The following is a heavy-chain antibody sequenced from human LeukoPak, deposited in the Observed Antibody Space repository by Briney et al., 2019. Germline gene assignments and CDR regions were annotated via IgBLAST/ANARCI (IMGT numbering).Heavy chain of an antibody. J-gene: IGHJ4*02. Sequence: GGSLRLSCAASGFTFSSYGMSWVRQAPGKGLEWVAAVSGSGGSTYYADSVKGRSTISRDNSKNTLYLQMNSLRAEDTAVYYCAKDLHSSGWYLGIDYWGQGTLVTVSS. CDR3: AKDLHSSGWYLGIDY. D-gene: IGHD6-19*01. CDR1: GFTFSSYG. V-gene: IGHV3-23*01. CDR2: VSGSGGST.